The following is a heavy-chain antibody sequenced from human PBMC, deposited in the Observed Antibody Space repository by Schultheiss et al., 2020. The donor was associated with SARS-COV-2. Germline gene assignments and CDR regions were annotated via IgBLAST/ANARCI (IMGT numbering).Heavy chain of an antibody. D-gene: IGHD5-18*01. J-gene: IGHJ4*02. V-gene: IGHV3-23*01. CDR1: GFTFDDYA. CDR3: AKNVDTAMVTLYYFDY. CDR2: ISGSGGST. Sequence: GGSLRLSCAASGFTFDDYAMHWVRQAPGKGLEWVSAISGSGGSTYYADSVKGRFTISRDNSKNTLYLQMNSLRAEDTAVYYCAKNVDTAMVTLYYFDYWGQGTLVTVSS.